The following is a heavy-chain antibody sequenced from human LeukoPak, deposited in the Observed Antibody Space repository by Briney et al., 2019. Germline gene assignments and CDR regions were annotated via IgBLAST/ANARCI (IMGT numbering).Heavy chain of an antibody. D-gene: IGHD3-10*01. CDR3: ARQESRGPYYGMDV. V-gene: IGHV4-59*08. J-gene: IGHJ6*02. Sequence: SETLSLTCSVSGGSISTYSWSWIRQPPGKGLEWIGYIYYSGSTNYNPSLKSRVTISVDTSKNQFSLKLSSVTAADTAVYYCARQESRGPYYGMDVWGQGTTVTVSS. CDR1: GGSISTYS. CDR2: IYYSGST.